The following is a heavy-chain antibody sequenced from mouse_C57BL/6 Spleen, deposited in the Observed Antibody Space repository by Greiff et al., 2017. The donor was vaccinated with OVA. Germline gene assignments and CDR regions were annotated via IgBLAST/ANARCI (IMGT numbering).Heavy chain of an antibody. Sequence: EVQVVESGGGLVQPGGSMKLSCAASGFTFSDAWMDWVRQSPEKGLEWVAEIRNKANNHATYYAESVKGRFTISRDDSKSSVYLQMNSLRAEDTGIYYCTREYYGSSPYAMDYWGQGTSVTVSS. D-gene: IGHD1-1*01. CDR2: IRNKANNHAT. V-gene: IGHV6-6*01. CDR1: GFTFSDAW. J-gene: IGHJ4*01. CDR3: TREYYGSSPYAMDY.